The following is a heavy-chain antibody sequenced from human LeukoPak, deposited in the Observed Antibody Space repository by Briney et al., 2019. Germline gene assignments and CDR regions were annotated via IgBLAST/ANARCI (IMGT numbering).Heavy chain of an antibody. CDR2: IFPRTSET. V-gene: IGHV5-51*01. CDR3: ARPEYGASDY. J-gene: IGHJ4*02. D-gene: IGHD4-17*01. CDR1: GYSFTNYW. Sequence: GESLKISCKGSGYSFTNYWIGWVRQMPGKGLEWMGIIFPRTSETKYSPSFQGQVTISVDKSISTAYLQWNSLKASDTAMYFCARPEYGASDYWGQGTLVTVSS.